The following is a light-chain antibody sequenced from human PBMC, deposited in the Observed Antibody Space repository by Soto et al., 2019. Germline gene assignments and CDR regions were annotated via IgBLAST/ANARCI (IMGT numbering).Light chain of an antibody. CDR3: CSFAGTGTFGGYV. CDR2: EGT. CDR1: SSDVGSYHL. V-gene: IGLV2-23*03. Sequence: QSALTQAASVSGSPGQSITISCTGTSSDVGSYHLVSWFQQHPGKAPKLIIYEGTKRPSGVSNRFSGSKSGNTASLTISGLQAEDEAEYYCCSFAGTGTFGGYVFGVGTKLTVL. J-gene: IGLJ1*01.